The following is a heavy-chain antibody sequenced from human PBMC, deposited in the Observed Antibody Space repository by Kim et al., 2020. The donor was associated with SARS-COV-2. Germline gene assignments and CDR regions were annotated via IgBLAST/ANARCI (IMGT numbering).Heavy chain of an antibody. CDR2: ISSDGNNE. CDR3: AKAKRQLGQPYIGSGFDY. J-gene: IGHJ4*02. V-gene: IGHV3-30*18. Sequence: GGSLRLSCAASGFTFSTYDMHWVRQAPGKGLEWVTVISSDGNNEYYADSVKGRFTISRDNSKNTLFLQMNSLRAEDTAVYFCAKAKRQLGQPYIGSGFDYWGQGTLVTVSS. D-gene: IGHD6-6*01. CDR1: GFTFSTYD.